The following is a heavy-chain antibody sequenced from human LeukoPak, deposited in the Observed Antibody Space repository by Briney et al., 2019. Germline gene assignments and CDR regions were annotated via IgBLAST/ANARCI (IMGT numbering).Heavy chain of an antibody. V-gene: IGHV4-34*01. CDR2: INHSGST. D-gene: IGHD3-10*01. Sequence: PSETLSLTCAVYGGSFSGYYWSWIRQPPGKGLEWVGEINHSGSTNYNPSLKSRVTISVDTSKNQFSLKLSSVTAADTAVYYCARGIPLWFGELSWFDPWGQGTLVTVSS. CDR1: GGSFSGYY. J-gene: IGHJ5*02. CDR3: ARGIPLWFGELSWFDP.